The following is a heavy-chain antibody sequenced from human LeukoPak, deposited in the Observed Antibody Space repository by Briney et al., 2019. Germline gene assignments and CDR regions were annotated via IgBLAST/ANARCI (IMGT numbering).Heavy chain of an antibody. Sequence: VASVKVSCKTSGYTFTNYGISWVRQAPGQGLEWMGWINPYTANTNSAQKLRDRVTLTTDTSTSTAYMELRSLGSDDTAVYYCARVPSGGSEYFHHWGQGTLVTVSS. J-gene: IGHJ1*01. CDR1: GYTFTNYG. CDR2: INPYTANT. V-gene: IGHV1-18*04. D-gene: IGHD3-16*01. CDR3: ARVPSGGSEYFHH.